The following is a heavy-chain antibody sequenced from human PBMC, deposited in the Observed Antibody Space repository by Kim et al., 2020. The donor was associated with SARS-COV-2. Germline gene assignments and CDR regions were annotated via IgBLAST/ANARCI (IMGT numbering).Heavy chain of an antibody. D-gene: IGHD3-22*01. CDR3: ARRAKYYYDSSGYSIDY. V-gene: IGHV1-46*01. J-gene: IGHJ4*02. Sequence: FQGRVTMTRDTSTSTVYMELSSLRSEDTAVYYCARRAKYYYDSSGYSIDYWGQGTLVTVSS.